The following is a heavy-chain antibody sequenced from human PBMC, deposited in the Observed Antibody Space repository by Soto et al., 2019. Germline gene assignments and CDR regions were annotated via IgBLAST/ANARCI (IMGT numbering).Heavy chain of an antibody. CDR1: GGSLTSSDW. Sequence: QVQLQESGPGLVKPSGTLSLTCAVSGGSLTSSDWWSWVRQPPGKGLEWIGETSHRGSTTYNPSLTSRVPISVDKSKNQFSLSLTSVTAADTAVYYCARDGHSSGWSWGQGTLVTVSS. J-gene: IGHJ5*02. V-gene: IGHV4-4*02. D-gene: IGHD6-19*01. CDR3: ARDGHSSGWS. CDR2: TSHRGST.